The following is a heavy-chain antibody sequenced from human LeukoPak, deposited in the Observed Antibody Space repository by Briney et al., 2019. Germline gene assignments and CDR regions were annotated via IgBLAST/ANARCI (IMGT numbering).Heavy chain of an antibody. V-gene: IGHV3-23*01. CDR2: ISGNGGST. J-gene: IGHJ4*02. Sequence: AGSLRLSCAASGFTFSSYAMSWVRQGPGQGLEWVSAISGNGGSTYYADSVKGRFTISRVNSKNKLYLLMNSLGAADTPAYYCAKVSSSYGYSYGNGLDYWGQGTLVTVSS. CDR1: GFTFSSYA. D-gene: IGHD5-18*01. CDR3: AKVSSSYGYSYGNGLDY.